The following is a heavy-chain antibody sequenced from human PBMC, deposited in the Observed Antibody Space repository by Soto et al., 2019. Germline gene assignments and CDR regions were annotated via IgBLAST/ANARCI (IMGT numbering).Heavy chain of an antibody. Sequence: GGSLRLSCVASGFTFKNYDMRWVRQAPGKGLEWVSGISGSGAITYYADSVRGRFTISRDNSKNTLYLQMNSLRAEDTAVYYCAKNVNGDYPPWYYYYYMDVWGKGTTVTVSS. CDR1: GFTFKNYD. V-gene: IGHV3-23*01. J-gene: IGHJ6*03. CDR3: AKNVNGDYPPWYYYYYMDV. CDR2: ISGSGAIT. D-gene: IGHD4-17*01.